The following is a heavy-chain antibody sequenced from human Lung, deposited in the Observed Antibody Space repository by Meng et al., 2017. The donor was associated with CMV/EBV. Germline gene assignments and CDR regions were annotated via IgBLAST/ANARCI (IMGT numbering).Heavy chain of an antibody. V-gene: IGHV3-7*01. J-gene: IGHJ6*04. CDR2: IKQDESEI. CDR3: AGSMLEVNRYYYGMDV. D-gene: IGHD1-1*01. CDR1: GFTFSSFW. Sequence: GGSLRLXCAASGFTFSSFWMAWVRQAPGKGLEWVGNIKQDESEIQYVGSVKGRFTITRDNAKNSLFLQMNSLRAEDTAVYYCAGSMLEVNRYYYGMDVWGEGTPVTVSS.